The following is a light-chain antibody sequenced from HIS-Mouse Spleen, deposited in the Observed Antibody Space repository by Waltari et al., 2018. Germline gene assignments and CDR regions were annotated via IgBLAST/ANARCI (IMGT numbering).Light chain of an antibody. V-gene: IGLV8-61*01. Sequence: QTVVTQEPSFSVSPGGTVTLTCGLSSGSVSTSYYPSWYQQTPGQAPRPLIYSTNTRSSGVPDRFSGSILGNKAALTITGAQADDESDYYCVLYMGSGTWVFGGGTKLTVL. J-gene: IGLJ3*02. CDR3: VLYMGSGTWV. CDR2: STN. CDR1: SGSVSTSYY.